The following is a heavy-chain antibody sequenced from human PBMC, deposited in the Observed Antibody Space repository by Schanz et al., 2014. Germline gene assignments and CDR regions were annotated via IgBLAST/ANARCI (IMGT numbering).Heavy chain of an antibody. J-gene: IGHJ4*02. V-gene: IGHV3-48*02. CDR3: AKDGEIWNGCPEYFDS. Sequence: EVHLVESGGGLGQRGGSLIVSCEGSGFTFNSYSMNWVRQAPGKGLEWISYISSTSSSKDYADSVKGRFSISRDNAKNTLYLQMNSLRDEDTAVYYCAKDGEIWNGCPEYFDSWGQGTLVTVSS. CDR2: ISSTSSSK. D-gene: IGHD3-3*01. CDR1: GFTFNSYS.